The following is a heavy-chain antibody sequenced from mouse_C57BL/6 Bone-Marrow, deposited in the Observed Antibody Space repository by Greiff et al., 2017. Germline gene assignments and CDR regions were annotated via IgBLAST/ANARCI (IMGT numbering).Heavy chain of an antibody. Sequence: EVQLQQSGPGLVKPSQSLSLTCSVTGYSITSGYYWNWIRQFPGNKLEWMGYISYDGSNNYNPSLKNRISITRDTSKNQFFLKLNSVTTEDTATYYCARDNYHYWYFDVWGTGTTVTVSS. CDR3: ARDNYHYWYFDV. V-gene: IGHV3-6*01. CDR1: GYSITSGYY. J-gene: IGHJ1*03. CDR2: ISYDGSN. D-gene: IGHD1-1*01.